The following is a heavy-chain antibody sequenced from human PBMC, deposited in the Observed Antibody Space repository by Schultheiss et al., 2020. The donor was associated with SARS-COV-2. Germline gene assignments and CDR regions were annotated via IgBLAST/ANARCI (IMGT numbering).Heavy chain of an antibody. Sequence: SETLSLTCTVSGGSISSGDYYWSWIRQPPGKGLEWIGYIYYSGSTYYNPSLKSRVTISVDTSKNQFSLKLSSVTAADTAVYYCAIQYFYAGSGSIGVGMDVWGQGTAVTVSS. CDR3: AIQYFYAGSGSIGVGMDV. D-gene: IGHD3-10*01. J-gene: IGHJ6*02. CDR2: IYYSGST. CDR1: GGSISSGDYY. V-gene: IGHV4-30-4*01.